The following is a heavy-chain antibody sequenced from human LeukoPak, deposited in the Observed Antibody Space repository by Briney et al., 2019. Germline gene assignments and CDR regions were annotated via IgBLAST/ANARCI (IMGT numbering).Heavy chain of an antibody. CDR2: IYYSGST. J-gene: IGHJ2*01. CDR1: GGSISSYY. CDR3: ARHYGGILEYFDL. D-gene: IGHD4-23*01. V-gene: IGHV4-59*01. Sequence: SETLSLTCTVSGGSISSYYWSWIRQPSGKGLEWIGYIYYSGSTNYNPSLKSRVTISVDTSKNQFSLKLSSVTAADTAVYYCARHYGGILEYFDLWGRGTLVTVSS.